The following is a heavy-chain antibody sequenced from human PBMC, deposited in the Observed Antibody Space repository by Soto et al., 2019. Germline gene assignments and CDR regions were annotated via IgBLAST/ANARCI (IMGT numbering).Heavy chain of an antibody. CDR2: IYPGDSET. J-gene: IGHJ3*01. CDR1: RYSFTSYW. V-gene: IGHV5-51*03. CDR3: ARPMGIAVAGDVFDL. D-gene: IGHD6-19*01. Sequence: EVQLVQSGGEVKKSGESLKISCTASRYSFTSYWIAWVRQMPGKGLEWMGTIYPGDSETKYSPSFQGQVTISADKSITTAYLHWRSLKASDNAMYFCARPMGIAVAGDVFDLWGQGTMVTVSS.